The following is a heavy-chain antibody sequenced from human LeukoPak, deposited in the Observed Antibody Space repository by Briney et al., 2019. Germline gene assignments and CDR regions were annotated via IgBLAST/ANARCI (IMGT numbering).Heavy chain of an antibody. D-gene: IGHD6-19*01. V-gene: IGHV3-7*01. CDR3: ARETPDSSGWD. J-gene: IGHJ4*02. Sequence: GGSLRLSCATSGFNFNIYAMHWVRHAPGKGLEWVANIKQDGSRKYYVDSVKGRFTISRDNAKNSLSLQMNSVRAEDTAVYYCARETPDSSGWDWGQGTLVTVSS. CDR2: IKQDGSRK. CDR1: GFNFNIYA.